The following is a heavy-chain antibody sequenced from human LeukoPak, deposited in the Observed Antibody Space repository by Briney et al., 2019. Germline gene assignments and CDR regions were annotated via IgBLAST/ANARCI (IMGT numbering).Heavy chain of an antibody. CDR2: ISSSGSTI. CDR1: GFSFSDYY. Sequence: PGGSLRLSCAASGFSFSDYYMSWIRQAPGKGLEWVSYISSSGSTIHYADSVKGRFTISRDNSKNTLYLQMNSLRAEDTAVYYCAKDREIPPVSLFDYWGQGTLVTVSS. J-gene: IGHJ4*02. V-gene: IGHV3-11*01. CDR3: AKDREIPPVSLFDY. D-gene: IGHD1-14*01.